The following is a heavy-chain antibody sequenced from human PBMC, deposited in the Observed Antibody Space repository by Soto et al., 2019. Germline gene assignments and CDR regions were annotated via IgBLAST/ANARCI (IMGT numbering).Heavy chain of an antibody. J-gene: IGHJ5*02. CDR1: GFSLTSGPAG. CDR3: AHTRGGGNSACFDA. V-gene: IGHV2-5*02. CDR2: IYWDGER. D-gene: IGHD2-21*02. Sequence: QITLKESGPSLLKPTQTLTLTCTFSGFSLTSGPAGVGWIRQPPGKALEWLALIYWDGERRYSPSLKSRLTITKDTSKDQVVLTMTNMVPVDTGTYYCAHTRGGGNSACFDAWGQGTLVTVSS.